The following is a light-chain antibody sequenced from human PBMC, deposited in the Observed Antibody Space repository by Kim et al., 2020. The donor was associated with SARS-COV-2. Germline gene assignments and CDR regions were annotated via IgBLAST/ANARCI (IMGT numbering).Light chain of an antibody. CDR3: EQTKSFPWT. CDR1: QDISTW. CDR2: AAS. V-gene: IGKV1-12*01. Sequence: DIHMTQSPSSVSASVGGGVTITCRASQDISTWLAWYQQRPGKAPKLLIYAASSLQSGVPSKFSGSGSGTDFTLTITSLQPEDFATYNCEQTKSFPWTFGQGTKVDIK. J-gene: IGKJ1*01.